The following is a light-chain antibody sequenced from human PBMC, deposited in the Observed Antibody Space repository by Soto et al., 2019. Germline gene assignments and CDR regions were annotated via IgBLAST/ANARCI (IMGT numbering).Light chain of an antibody. J-gene: IGKJ4*01. CDR1: QGISSY. V-gene: IGKV1-8*01. CDR2: AAS. CDR3: QQYYSYPL. Sequence: AIRMTQSPSSFSASTGDRVTITCRASQGISSYLAWYQQKPGKAPKLLIYAASTLQSGVPSRFSGSGSGTDFTLTISCLQSEDFVTYYCQQYYSYPLFGGGTKVDIK.